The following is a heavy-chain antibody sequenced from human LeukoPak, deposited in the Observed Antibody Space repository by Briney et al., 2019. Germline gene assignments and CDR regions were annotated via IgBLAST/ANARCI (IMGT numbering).Heavy chain of an antibody. D-gene: IGHD1-26*01. CDR3: ARDFGGSPYAYYYYMDV. CDR1: GGSFSGYY. V-gene: IGHV4-34*01. J-gene: IGHJ6*03. CDR2: INHSGST. Sequence: SETLSLTCAVYGGSFSGYYWSWIRQPPGKGLEWIGEINHSGSTNYNPSLKSRVTISVDTSKNQFSLKLSSVTAADTAVYYCARDFGGSPYAYYYYMDVWGKGTTVTVSS.